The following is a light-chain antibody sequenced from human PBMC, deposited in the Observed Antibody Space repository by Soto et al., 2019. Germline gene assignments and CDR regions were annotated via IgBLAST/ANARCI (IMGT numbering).Light chain of an antibody. CDR3: FSFTTDWTHV. CDR2: EVS. CDR1: SRDVGGYDC. V-gene: IGLV2-8*01. Sequence: QSALTQPPSASGSPGQSVTISCTGTSRDVGGYDCVSWYQQHPGKAPKLMMYEVSKRPSGVPDRFSGSKSGTAASLTISGLQTEDEADYFCFSFTTDWTHVFGTGTKVTVL. J-gene: IGLJ1*01.